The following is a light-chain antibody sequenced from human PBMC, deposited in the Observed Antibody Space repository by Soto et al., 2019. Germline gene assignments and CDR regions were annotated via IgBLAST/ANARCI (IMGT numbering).Light chain of an antibody. CDR3: QQYYSYPLT. Sequence: AIRMTQSPSSFSASTGDRVSITCPASQGISSYLAWYQQKPGKAPKLLIYAASTLQSGATSRFSGSGSGTDFTHTISCLQSEDSANYYCQQYYSYPLTVGGGTHVEIK. CDR1: QGISSY. V-gene: IGKV1-8*01. CDR2: AAS. J-gene: IGKJ4*01.